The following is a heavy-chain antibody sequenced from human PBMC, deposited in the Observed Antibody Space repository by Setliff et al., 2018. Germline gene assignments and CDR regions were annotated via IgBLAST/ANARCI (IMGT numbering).Heavy chain of an antibody. V-gene: IGHV1-3*01. Sequence: ASVKVSCKASGYIFTNYNVYWLRQAPGQTLELRGHGHGGNGDTKYSEEFQGRLTITRDISATTADMELFSLKSEDTAVYYCASAVIVVAGTGTNYWGQGTLVTVSS. CDR3: ASAVIVVAGTGTNY. CDR2: GHGGNGDT. D-gene: IGHD3-22*01. CDR1: GYIFTNYN. J-gene: IGHJ4*02.